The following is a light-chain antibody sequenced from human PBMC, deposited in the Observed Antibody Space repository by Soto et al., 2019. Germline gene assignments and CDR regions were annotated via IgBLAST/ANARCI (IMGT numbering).Light chain of an antibody. CDR2: SAS. V-gene: IGLV7-43*01. CDR1: TGAVTSGYY. Sequence: QTVVTQEPSLTVSPGGTVTLTCASSTGAVTSGYYPNWFQQKPGQAPRSLIYSASYKHSWTPARFSGSLLGGKAALTLSGVQPEDEADYYCLLYYGGAQVFGGGTKLNVL. CDR3: LLYYGGAQV. J-gene: IGLJ2*01.